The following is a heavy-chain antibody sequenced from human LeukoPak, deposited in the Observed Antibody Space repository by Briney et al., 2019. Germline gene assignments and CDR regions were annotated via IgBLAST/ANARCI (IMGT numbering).Heavy chain of an antibody. CDR1: GFTFSNYW. CDR2: IKESGSEK. Sequence: PGGSLRLSCAASGFTFSNYWMNWVRQAPGKGLEWVANIKESGSEKYYMDSVKGRFTISRDNAKDSLYLQMNSLRVEDAAVYYCARVRQQLVVVHYYYYMDVWGKGTTVTVSS. V-gene: IGHV3-7*01. D-gene: IGHD6-13*01. CDR3: ARVRQQLVVVHYYYYMDV. J-gene: IGHJ6*03.